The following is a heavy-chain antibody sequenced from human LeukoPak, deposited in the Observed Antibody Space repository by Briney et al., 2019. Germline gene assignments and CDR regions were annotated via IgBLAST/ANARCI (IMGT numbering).Heavy chain of an antibody. Sequence: GGSLRLSCAASGFSVSSNYMSWIRQAPGRGLEWVSVIYSGGSTYYADSVEGRFTISRDNSKNTLYLQMNSLRVEDTAVYYCARGHRADGTFDFWGQGTLVTVSS. CDR2: IYSGGST. CDR3: ARGHRADGTFDF. D-gene: IGHD1-26*01. V-gene: IGHV3-53*01. CDR1: GFSVSSNY. J-gene: IGHJ4*02.